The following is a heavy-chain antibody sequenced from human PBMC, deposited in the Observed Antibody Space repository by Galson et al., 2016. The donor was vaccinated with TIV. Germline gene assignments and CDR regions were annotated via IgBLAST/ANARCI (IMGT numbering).Heavy chain of an antibody. Sequence: SLRLSCAASGFTFSSYAITWVRQAPGKGLEWISAISAGGGSTHDADSVKGRFIISRDNSKNTLYLQMNSLSADDKAVFYCAKEPAGELVWFGEFSGGMDVWGQGTTVTVSS. CDR3: AKEPAGELVWFGEFSGGMDV. V-gene: IGHV3-23*01. CDR1: GFTFSSYA. D-gene: IGHD3-10*01. J-gene: IGHJ6*02. CDR2: ISAGGGST.